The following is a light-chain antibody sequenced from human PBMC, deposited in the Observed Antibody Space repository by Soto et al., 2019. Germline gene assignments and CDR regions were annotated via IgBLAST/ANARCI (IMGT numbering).Light chain of an antibody. CDR3: QQYGRSPLT. V-gene: IGKV3-20*01. Sequence: EIVLTQSPGTLSLSPGERATLSCRASQSVSSSFLAWYQQKPGQAPRLLIYGASSRATGIPDRFSGSGSGTDFTITISRLEAEEVAVDYCQQYGRSPLTFGGGTKVEIK. CDR2: GAS. J-gene: IGKJ4*01. CDR1: QSVSSSF.